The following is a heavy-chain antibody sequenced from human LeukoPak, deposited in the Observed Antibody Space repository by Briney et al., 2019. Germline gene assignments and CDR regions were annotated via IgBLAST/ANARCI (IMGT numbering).Heavy chain of an antibody. J-gene: IGHJ4*02. D-gene: IGHD2-15*01. CDR3: ARGGMVVAAHRPFDY. Sequence: PSETLSLTCAVYGGSFSGYYWSWIRQPPGKGPEWIGEINHSGSTNYNPSLKSRVTISVDTSKNQFSLKLSSVTAADTAVYYCARGGMVVAAHRPFDYWGQGTLVTVSS. CDR2: INHSGST. V-gene: IGHV4-34*01. CDR1: GGSFSGYY.